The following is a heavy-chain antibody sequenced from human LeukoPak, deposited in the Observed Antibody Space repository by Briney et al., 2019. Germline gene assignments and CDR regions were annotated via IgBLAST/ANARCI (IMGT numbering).Heavy chain of an antibody. CDR2: IRYDGSNK. Sequence: PGGSLRLSCAASGFTFSDYAMTWVRQPPGKGLEWVAFIRYDGSNKYYADSVKGRFTISRDNSKNTLYLQMNSLRAEDTAVYYCAKDLVGATGRDFDYWGQGTLVTVSS. J-gene: IGHJ4*02. D-gene: IGHD1-26*01. CDR1: GFTFSDYA. V-gene: IGHV3-30*02. CDR3: AKDLVGATGRDFDY.